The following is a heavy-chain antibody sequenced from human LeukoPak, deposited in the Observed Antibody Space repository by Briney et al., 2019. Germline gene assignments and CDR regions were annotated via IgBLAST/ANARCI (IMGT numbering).Heavy chain of an antibody. D-gene: IGHD6-19*01. J-gene: IGHJ4*02. CDR2: ISYDGSNK. Sequence: GGSLRLSCAASGFTFSSYGMHWVRQAPGKGLEWVAVISYDGSNKYYADSVKGRFTISRDNSKNTLYLQMNSLRAEDTAVYYCAKESQWLPSSGLDYWGQGALVTVSS. CDR1: GFTFSSYG. CDR3: AKESQWLPSSGLDY. V-gene: IGHV3-30*18.